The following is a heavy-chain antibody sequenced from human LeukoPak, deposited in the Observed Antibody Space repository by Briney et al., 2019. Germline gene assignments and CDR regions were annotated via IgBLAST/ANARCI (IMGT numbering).Heavy chain of an antibody. CDR3: ARTEKDYDSSGYYYYYYYMDV. D-gene: IGHD3-22*01. CDR2: IYYSGST. Sequence: PSETLSLTCTVSGGSISSYYWSWIRQPPGKGLEWIGYIYYSGSTNYNPSLKSRVTISVDTSKNQFSLKLSSVTAADTAVYYCARTEKDYDSSGYYYYYYYMDVWGKGATVTVSS. CDR1: GGSISSYY. J-gene: IGHJ6*03. V-gene: IGHV4-59*01.